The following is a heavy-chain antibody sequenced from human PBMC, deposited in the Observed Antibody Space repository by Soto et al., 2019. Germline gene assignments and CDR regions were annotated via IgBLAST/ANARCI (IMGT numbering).Heavy chain of an antibody. CDR1: GFTFSSYS. V-gene: IGHV3-48*02. Sequence: GGSLRLSCAASGFTFSSYSMNWVRQAPGKGLEWVSYISSSSSTIYYADSVKGRFTISRDNAKNSLYLQMNSLRDEDTAVYYCARDYPIFGVVTFRMDVWGQGTTVTVSS. J-gene: IGHJ6*02. D-gene: IGHD3-3*01. CDR2: ISSSSSTI. CDR3: ARDYPIFGVVTFRMDV.